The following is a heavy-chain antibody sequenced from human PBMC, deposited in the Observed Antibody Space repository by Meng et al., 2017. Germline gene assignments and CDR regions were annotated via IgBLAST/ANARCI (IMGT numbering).Heavy chain of an antibody. V-gene: IGHV4-59*01. Sequence: SETLSLTCTVSGGSISSYYWSWIRQPPGKGLEWIGYIYYSGSTNYNPSLKSRVTISVDTSKNQFSLKLSSVTAADTAVYYCAREVSSGWYRAAFDIWGQGTMVTVSS. J-gene: IGHJ3*02. CDR2: IYYSGST. CDR1: GGSISSYY. CDR3: AREVSSGWYRAAFDI. D-gene: IGHD6-19*01.